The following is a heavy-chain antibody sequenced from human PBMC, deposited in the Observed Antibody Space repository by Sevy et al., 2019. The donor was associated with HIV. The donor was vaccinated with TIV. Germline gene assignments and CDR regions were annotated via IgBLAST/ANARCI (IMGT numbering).Heavy chain of an antibody. V-gene: IGHV1-69*13. J-gene: IGHJ6*02. CDR2: IIPIFGTA. Sequence: ASVKVSCKASGGTFSSYAISWVRQAPGQGLEWMGGIIPIFGTANYAQKFQGRVTITADESTSTAYMELSSLRSEDTAVYYCVRVGSSWYEVYYYYGMDVWGQGTTVTVSS. CDR3: VRVGSSWYEVYYYYGMDV. D-gene: IGHD6-13*01. CDR1: GGTFSSYA.